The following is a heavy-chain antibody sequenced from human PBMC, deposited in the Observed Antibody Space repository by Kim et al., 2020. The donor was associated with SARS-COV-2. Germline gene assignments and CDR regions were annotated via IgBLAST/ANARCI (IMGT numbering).Heavy chain of an antibody. V-gene: IGHV3-7*01. Sequence: KKDVESMKGRFTISRDNAKNALYLQMNSLIVEDTAVYYCARGGYSNFDSWGQGTLVTVSS. CDR2: K. J-gene: IGHJ4*02. CDR3: ARGGYSNFDS. D-gene: IGHD2-21*01.